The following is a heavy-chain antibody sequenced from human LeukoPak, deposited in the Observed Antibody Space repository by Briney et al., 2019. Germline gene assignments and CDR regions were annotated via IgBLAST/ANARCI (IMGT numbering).Heavy chain of an antibody. Sequence: GGSLRLSCAASGFTFSDYYMSWIRQAPGKGLEWVSYISSSGSTIYYADSVKGRFTISRDNAKNSLYLQMNSPRAEDTAVYYCARDFHYDSSGYYGYWGQGTLVTVSS. J-gene: IGHJ4*02. CDR3: ARDFHYDSSGYYGY. CDR2: ISSSGSTI. D-gene: IGHD3-22*01. CDR1: GFTFSDYY. V-gene: IGHV3-11*01.